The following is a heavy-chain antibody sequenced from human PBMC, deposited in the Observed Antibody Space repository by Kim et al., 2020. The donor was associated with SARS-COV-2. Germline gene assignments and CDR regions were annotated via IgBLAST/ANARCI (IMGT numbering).Heavy chain of an antibody. CDR3: ARVPYGDYQNWFDP. J-gene: IGHJ5*02. CDR2: IYYSGST. V-gene: IGHV4-59*01. CDR1: GGSISSYY. Sequence: SETLSLTCTVSGGSISSYYWSWIRQPPGKGLEWIGYIYYSGSTNYNPSLKSRVTISVDTSKNQFSLKLSSVTAADTAVYYCARVPYGDYQNWFDPWGQGTLVTVSS. D-gene: IGHD4-17*01.